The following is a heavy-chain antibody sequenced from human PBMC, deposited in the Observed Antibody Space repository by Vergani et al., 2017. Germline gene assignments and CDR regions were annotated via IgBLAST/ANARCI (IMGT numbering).Heavy chain of an antibody. CDR2: IYYSGST. V-gene: IGHV4-61*01. CDR1: GGSISSGSYY. D-gene: IGHD1-26*01. Sequence: QVQLQESGPGLVKPSQTLSLTCTVSGGSISSGSYYWSWIRQPPGKGLEWIGYIYYSGSTNYNPSLKSRVTISVDTSKNQFSLKLSSVTAEDTAVYYCAKIRAVGAFRYYYGMDVWGQGTTVTVSS. CDR3: AKIRAVGAFRYYYGMDV. J-gene: IGHJ6*02.